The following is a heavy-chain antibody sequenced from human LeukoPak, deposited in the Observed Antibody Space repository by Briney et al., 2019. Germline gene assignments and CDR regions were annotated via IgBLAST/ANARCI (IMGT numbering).Heavy chain of an antibody. D-gene: IGHD6-13*01. Sequence: GGSLRLSCAASGFTFSSYSMNWVRQAPGKGLEWVSSISSSSSYIYYADSVKGRFTISRDNAKNSLYLQMNSLRAEDTAVYYCARDLAAAGTDIAYWGQGTLVTVSS. CDR2: ISSSSSYI. CDR1: GFTFSSYS. V-gene: IGHV3-21*01. CDR3: ARDLAAAGTDIAY. J-gene: IGHJ4*02.